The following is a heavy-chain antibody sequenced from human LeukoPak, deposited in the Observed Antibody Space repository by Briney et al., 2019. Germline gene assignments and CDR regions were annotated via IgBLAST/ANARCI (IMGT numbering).Heavy chain of an antibody. V-gene: IGHV3-33*01. D-gene: IGHD4-23*01. CDR3: ARASAGGSGMDV. Sequence: PGGSLRLSCATSGFTFSDSGFHWVRQAPGKGLEWVAVVWYGGTSYADSVKGRFTISRDNAKNSLYLQMNSLRAEDTAVYYCARASAGGSGMDVWGQGTTVTVSS. CDR2: VWYGGTS. J-gene: IGHJ6*01. CDR1: GFTFSDSG.